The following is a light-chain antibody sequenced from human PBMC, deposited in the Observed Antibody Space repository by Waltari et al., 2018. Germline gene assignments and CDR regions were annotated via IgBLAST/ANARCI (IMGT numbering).Light chain of an antibody. V-gene: IGKV3-20*01. CDR3: QHYVRLPVT. CDR2: GAS. J-gene: IGKJ1*01. Sequence: IVLTQSPGTLSLFPAERATLAGRASQIFSRTLAWYQQKPGQAPRLLIYGASTRATGIPDRFSGSGSGTDFSLTISRLEPEDFAVYYCQHYVRLPVTFGQGTKVEIK. CDR1: QIFSRT.